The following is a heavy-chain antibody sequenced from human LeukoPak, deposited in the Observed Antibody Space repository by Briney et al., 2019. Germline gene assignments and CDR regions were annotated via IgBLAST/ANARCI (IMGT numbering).Heavy chain of an antibody. CDR2: ISGSGGST. CDR1: GFTFSTYA. D-gene: IGHD3-3*01. J-gene: IGHJ4*02. CDR3: ARDHGIFGVVISTGFDY. Sequence: PGGSLRLSCAASGFTFSTYAMSWVRQAPGKGLEWVSAISGSGGSTDYADSVKGRVTVSRDNSKSTLYLQMSSLRAEDTAVYYCARDHGIFGVVISTGFDYWGQGTLVTVSS. V-gene: IGHV3-23*01.